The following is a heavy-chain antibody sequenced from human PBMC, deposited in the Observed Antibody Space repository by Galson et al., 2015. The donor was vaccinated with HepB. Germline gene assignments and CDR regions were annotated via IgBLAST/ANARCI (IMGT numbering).Heavy chain of an antibody. CDR2: ISYDGSNK. V-gene: IGHV3-30*04. CDR3: ARAPSHYDLWSGYYRGLGTGGYFQH. Sequence: SLRLSCAASGFTFRTYALHWVRQAPGKGLEWVAVISYDGSNKYYADSVKGRFTISRDNSKSTLYLRMNSLRPKDTAVYHCARAPSHYDLWSGYYRGLGTGGYFQHWGQGTLVTVSS. J-gene: IGHJ1*01. CDR1: GFTFRTYA. D-gene: IGHD3-3*01.